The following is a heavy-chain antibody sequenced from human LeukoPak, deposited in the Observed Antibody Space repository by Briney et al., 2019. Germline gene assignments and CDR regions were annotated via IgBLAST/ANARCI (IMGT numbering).Heavy chain of an antibody. CDR3: ARGVIAALPY. Sequence: SETLSLTCTVSGGSISSYYWSWIRQPPGKGLEWIGYIHYSGSTNYNPSLKSRVSISVDTSKNQFSLKLSSVTAADTAVYYCARGVIAALPYWGQGTLVTVSS. D-gene: IGHD6-6*01. CDR2: IHYSGST. V-gene: IGHV4-59*01. CDR1: GGSISSYY. J-gene: IGHJ4*02.